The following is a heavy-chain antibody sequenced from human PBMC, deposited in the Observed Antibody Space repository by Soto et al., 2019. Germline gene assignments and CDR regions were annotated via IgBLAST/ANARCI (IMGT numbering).Heavy chain of an antibody. CDR2: ISAYNGNT. V-gene: IGHV1-18*01. J-gene: IGHJ1*01. D-gene: IGHD1-26*01. CDR3: ARTAVGATEYFQH. CDR1: GYTFTSYG. Sequence: ASVKVSCKAYGYTFTSYGISWVRQAPGQGLEWMGWISAYNGNTNYAQKLQGRVTMTTDTSTSTAFMELRSRRSDDTAVYYCARTAVGATEYFQHWGQGTLVTVSS.